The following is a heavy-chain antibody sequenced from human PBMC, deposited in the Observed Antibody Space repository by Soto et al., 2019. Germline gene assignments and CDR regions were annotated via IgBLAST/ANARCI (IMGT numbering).Heavy chain of an antibody. J-gene: IGHJ6*02. CDR1: GGSFSGYY. CDR3: ARASTPDIVVVVAARPGGMDV. CDR2: INHSGST. Sequence: KPSETLSLTCAVYGGSFSGYYWSWIRQPPGKGLEWIGEINHSGSTNYNPSLKSRVTISVDTSKNQFSLKLSSVTAADTAVYYCARASTPDIVVVVAARPGGMDVWGQGTTVTVSS. D-gene: IGHD2-15*01. V-gene: IGHV4-34*01.